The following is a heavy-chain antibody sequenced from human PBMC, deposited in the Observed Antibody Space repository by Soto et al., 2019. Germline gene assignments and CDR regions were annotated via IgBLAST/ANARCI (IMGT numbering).Heavy chain of an antibody. CDR3: AKDRESIVVGGWFDY. CDR2: ISGSGGST. J-gene: IGHJ4*02. V-gene: IGHV3-23*01. Sequence: GGSLRLSCAASGFTFSSYAMSWVRQAPGKGLEWVSAISGSGGSTYYADSVKGRFTISRDNSKNTLYLQMNSLRAEDTAVYYCAKDRESIVVGGWFDYWGQGTLVTVSS. CDR1: GFTFSSYA. D-gene: IGHD3-22*01.